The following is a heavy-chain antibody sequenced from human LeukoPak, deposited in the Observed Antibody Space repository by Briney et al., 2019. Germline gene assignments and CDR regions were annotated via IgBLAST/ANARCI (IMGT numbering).Heavy chain of an antibody. CDR3: AKLSGIRGTHLVISD. J-gene: IGHJ4*02. V-gene: IGHV3-23*01. D-gene: IGHD3-9*01. CDR1: GFTFSTYG. CDR2: ITGSGGNT. Sequence: GGSLRLSCAASGFTFSTYGMSWVRQAPGKGLEWVSAITGSGGNTHYADSVKGRFTISRDNSKNTLYLQMNSLRAEDTAVYFCAKLSGIRGTHLVISDWGQGTLVTVSS.